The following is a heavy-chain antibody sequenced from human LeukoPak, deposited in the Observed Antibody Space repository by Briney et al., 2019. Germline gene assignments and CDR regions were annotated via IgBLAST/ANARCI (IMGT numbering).Heavy chain of an antibody. J-gene: IGHJ4*02. CDR1: GFRFPSYA. D-gene: IGHD6-13*01. CDR2: IYTDGST. V-gene: IGHV3-66*01. CDR3: ARARVNVAAGIDY. Sequence: RGSLRLSCAASGFRFPSYAMSWVRQAPGKGLEWVSVIYTDGSTSYADSVKGRFTISRDNSKNTLYLQMNSLRVEDTAIYYCARARVNVAAGIDYWGQGTLVTVSS.